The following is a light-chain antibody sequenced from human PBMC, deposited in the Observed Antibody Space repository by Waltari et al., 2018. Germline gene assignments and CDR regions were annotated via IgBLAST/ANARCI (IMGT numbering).Light chain of an antibody. CDR3: QAWDSSTAVV. CDR2: QDS. J-gene: IGLJ2*01. V-gene: IGLV3-1*01. Sequence: SYELTQPPQVSVSPGQTASITCPGEQLGDTKGCRSQQEPGQSPVRVIYQDSKRPSGIPERFSGSNSGNTATLTISGTQAMDEADYYCQAWDSSTAVVFGGGTKLTVL. CDR1: QLGDTK.